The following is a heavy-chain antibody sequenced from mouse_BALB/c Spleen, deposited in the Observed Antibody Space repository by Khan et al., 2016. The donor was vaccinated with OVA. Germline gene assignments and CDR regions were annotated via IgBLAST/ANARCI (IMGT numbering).Heavy chain of an antibody. CDR2: IYPGSGST. V-gene: IGHV1S22*01. CDR3: TRWSYWFAY. J-gene: IGHJ3*01. CDR1: GYTFTSYW. Sequence: LQQPGSELVRPGASVKLSCKASGYTFTSYWMHWVKQRPGQGLEWIGDIYPGSGSTNYDEKFKSKATLTVDTSSSTAYMQLSSLTSEDSAVYYCTRWSYWFAYRGQVTLVTVSA. D-gene: IGHD2-12*01.